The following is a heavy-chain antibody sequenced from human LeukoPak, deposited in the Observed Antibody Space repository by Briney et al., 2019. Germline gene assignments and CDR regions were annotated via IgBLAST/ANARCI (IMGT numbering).Heavy chain of an antibody. D-gene: IGHD3-10*01. Sequence: AASVKVSCKASGYTFTSYAMHWVRQAPGQRLEWMGWINAGNGNTKYSQKFQGRVTITRDTSASTAYMELSSLRSEDTAVYYCARGAITMVRGVIIKGWFDPWGQGTLVTVSS. CDR3: ARGAITMVRGVIIKGWFDP. CDR1: GYTFTSYA. CDR2: INAGNGNT. J-gene: IGHJ5*02. V-gene: IGHV1-3*01.